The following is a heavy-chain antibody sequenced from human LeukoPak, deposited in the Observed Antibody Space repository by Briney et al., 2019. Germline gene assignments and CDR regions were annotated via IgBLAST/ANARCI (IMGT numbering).Heavy chain of an antibody. V-gene: IGHV4-59*08. CDR1: GGSINSYY. Sequence: SETLSLTCTVSGGSINSYYWSWIRQPPGKGLEWIGYIYSGGSTSYNPSLKSRVTISVDTSKNQFPLKLSSVTAADTAVYYCARRAVAGAPYFDYWGQGALVTVSS. J-gene: IGHJ4*02. CDR3: ARRAVAGAPYFDY. D-gene: IGHD6-19*01. CDR2: IYSGGST.